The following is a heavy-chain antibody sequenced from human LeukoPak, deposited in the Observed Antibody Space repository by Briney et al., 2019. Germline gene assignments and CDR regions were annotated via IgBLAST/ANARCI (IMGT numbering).Heavy chain of an antibody. D-gene: IGHD6-19*01. J-gene: IGHJ2*01. Sequence: PGGSLRLSCAASGFTFSSYGMHWVRQAPGKGLEWVAFIGYDGSNKYYADSVKGRFTISRGNSKNTLYLQMNSLRVEDTAVYYCARDMEQWLVQDWYFDLWGRGTLVTVSS. CDR2: IGYDGSNK. CDR3: ARDMEQWLVQDWYFDL. CDR1: GFTFSSYG. V-gene: IGHV3-30*02.